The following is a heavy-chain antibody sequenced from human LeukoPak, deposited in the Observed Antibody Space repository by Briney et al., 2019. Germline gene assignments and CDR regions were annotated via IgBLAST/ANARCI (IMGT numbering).Heavy chain of an antibody. D-gene: IGHD3-10*01. CDR1: GFIFDDYA. CDR2: ISWDSDSI. V-gene: IGHV3-9*01. CDR3: AKGKPRGDYYGSGIYFYFDY. J-gene: IGHJ4*02. Sequence: PGRSLRLSCAASGFIFDDYAMHWVRQAPGKGLEWVSGISWDSDSIDYADSVKGRFTISRDNAKNSLYLQMNSLKAEDTALYFCAKGKPRGDYYGSGIYFYFDYWGQGALVTVSS.